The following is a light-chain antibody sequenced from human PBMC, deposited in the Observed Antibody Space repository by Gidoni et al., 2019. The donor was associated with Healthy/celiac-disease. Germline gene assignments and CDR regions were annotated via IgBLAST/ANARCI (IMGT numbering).Light chain of an antibody. V-gene: IGLV2-14*01. J-gene: IGLJ2*01. Sequence: QSALPQPASVSGSPGQAITISCTGTSSDVGGYNDVPWYQQHPGKAPKLMIYEVSNRPSGVPDRFSASKSGNTASLTISGHQAEDEADYYCSSYTSSSTLVFGGGTKLTVL. CDR1: SSDVGGYND. CDR2: EVS. CDR3: SSYTSSSTLV.